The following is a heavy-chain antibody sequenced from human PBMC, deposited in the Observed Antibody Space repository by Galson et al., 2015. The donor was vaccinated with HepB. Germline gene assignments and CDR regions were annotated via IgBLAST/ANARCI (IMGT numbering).Heavy chain of an antibody. J-gene: IGHJ4*02. CDR3: ARAAPYCSGGSCYSAIDY. Sequence: SLRLSCAASGFAFSSYWMHWVRQAPGKGLVWVSRINSDGSSTSYADSVKGRFTISRDNAKNALYLQMNSLRAEDTAVYYCARAAPYCSGGSCYSAIDYWGQGTLVTVSS. CDR1: GFAFSSYW. CDR2: INSDGSST. D-gene: IGHD2-15*01. V-gene: IGHV3-74*01.